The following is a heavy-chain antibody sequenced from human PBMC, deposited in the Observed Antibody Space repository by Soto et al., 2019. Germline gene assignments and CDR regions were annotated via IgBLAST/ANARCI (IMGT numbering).Heavy chain of an antibody. CDR1: GYTLTSYN. CDR2: IYARGGST. CDR3: FRGGYDDYEKEGRY. Sequence: QVQLVQSGAEVRKPGASVKVSCKASGYTLTSYNIHWVRQAPGQGLEGMGIIYARGGSTTYAQNLQGRVTVTRDTSTSTVYMELSSLRSDDTAIYYCFRGGYDDYEKEGRYWGQGTLVTVSS. D-gene: IGHD5-12*01. V-gene: IGHV1-46*01. J-gene: IGHJ4*02.